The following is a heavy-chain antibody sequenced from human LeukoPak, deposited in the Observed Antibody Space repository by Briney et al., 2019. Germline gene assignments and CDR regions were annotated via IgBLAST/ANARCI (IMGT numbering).Heavy chain of an antibody. V-gene: IGHV1-2*02. CDR1: GYTFTGYY. CDR3: ARGRGYYDTGASDS. CDR2: INPNSGDT. Sequence: ASVKVSCKASGYTFTGYYMHWVRQAPGQGLEWLAWINPNSGDTKFEQKFQGRLTMTRDTSISTAYLELTGLISDDTAVYYCARGRGYYDTGASDSWGQGTLVTVSS. J-gene: IGHJ4*02. D-gene: IGHD3-22*01.